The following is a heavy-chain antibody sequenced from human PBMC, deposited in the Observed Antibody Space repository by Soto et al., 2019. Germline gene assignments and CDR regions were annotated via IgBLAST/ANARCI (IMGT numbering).Heavy chain of an antibody. CDR1: GYTFTSYG. CDR2: ISAHNGNT. Sequence: QVHLVQSGAEVKKPGASVKVSCKGSGYTFTSYGITWVRQAPGQGLEWMGWISAHNGNTDYAQKLQGRVTVTRDTPTSTAYRELRSLRSGGTAVYYCARGRDGDYWGQGALVTVSS. CDR3: ARGRDGDY. D-gene: IGHD6-6*01. V-gene: IGHV1-18*01. J-gene: IGHJ4*02.